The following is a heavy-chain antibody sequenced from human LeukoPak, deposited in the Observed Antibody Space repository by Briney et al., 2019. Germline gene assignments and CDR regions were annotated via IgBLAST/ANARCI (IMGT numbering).Heavy chain of an antibody. CDR2: INPSGGST. CDR1: GYTFTSYY. Sequence: ASVKVSCKASGYTFTSYYMHWVRQAPGQGLERMGIINPSGGSTSYAQKFQGRVTMTRDTSTSTVYMELSSLRSEDTAVYYCARILSAGSGTTNWFDPWGQGTLVTVSS. V-gene: IGHV1-46*01. CDR3: ARILSAGSGTTNWFDP. D-gene: IGHD3-10*01. J-gene: IGHJ5*02.